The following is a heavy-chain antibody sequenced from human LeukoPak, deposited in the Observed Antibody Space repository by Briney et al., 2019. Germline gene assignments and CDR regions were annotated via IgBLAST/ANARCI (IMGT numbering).Heavy chain of an antibody. Sequence: PGGSLRLSCAASGFTFSNDWMTWVRQAPGKGLEWVGRIKSKTDGETTDYGAPVKGRFTISRDDSKNTLYLQMNSLKTEDTGVYYCITFSMIVVVITDWGQGTLVTVSS. CDR3: ITFSMIVVVITD. J-gene: IGHJ4*02. CDR2: IKSKTDGETT. D-gene: IGHD3-22*01. V-gene: IGHV3-15*01. CDR1: GFTFSNDW.